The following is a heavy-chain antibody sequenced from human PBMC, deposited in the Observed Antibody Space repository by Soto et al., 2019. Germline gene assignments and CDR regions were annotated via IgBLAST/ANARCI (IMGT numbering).Heavy chain of an antibody. CDR2: INACNGNT. CDR1: GYTFTSYA. J-gene: IGHJ6*02. D-gene: IGHD6-19*01. Sequence: ASVKVSCKASGYTFTSYAMHWVRQAPGQRLEWMGWINACNGNTKYSQKFQGRVTITRDTSASTAYMELSSLRPEDTAVYYCAIPEYSSGVLGMDVWGQGTTVTVSS. CDR3: AIPEYSSGVLGMDV. V-gene: IGHV1-3*01.